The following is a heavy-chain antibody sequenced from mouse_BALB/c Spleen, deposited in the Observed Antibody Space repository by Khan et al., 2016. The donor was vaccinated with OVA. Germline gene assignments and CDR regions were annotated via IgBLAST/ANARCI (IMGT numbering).Heavy chain of an antibody. CDR2: ISSGGTP. J-gene: IGHJ2*01. CDR3: VREAYRYDEYYFDY. V-gene: IGHV5-6-5*01. CDR1: GFTFSSYV. D-gene: IGHD2-14*01. Sequence: EVELVESGGDLVKPGGSLKLSCAVSGFTFSSYVMSWVRQTPEKRLEWVASISSGGTPAYPDSLKGQFTISRDNARNIMYLQMSSLRSEDMAMYYCVREAYRYDEYYFDYWGQGTTLTVSS.